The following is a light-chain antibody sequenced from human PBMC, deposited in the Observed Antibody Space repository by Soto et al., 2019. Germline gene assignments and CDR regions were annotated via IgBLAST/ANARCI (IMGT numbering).Light chain of an antibody. CDR3: AAWEYSRGGLV. CDR1: SSNIGSNY. Sequence: QSVLTQPPSASGTPGQRVTISCSGSSSNIGSNYVYWYQQLPGTAPKLLIYRNNQRPSGVPDRFSGSKSGTSASLAISGLRSGVEGNFYWAAWEYSRGGLVFGGGTNPPVL. J-gene: IGLJ2*01. CDR2: RNN. V-gene: IGLV1-47*01.